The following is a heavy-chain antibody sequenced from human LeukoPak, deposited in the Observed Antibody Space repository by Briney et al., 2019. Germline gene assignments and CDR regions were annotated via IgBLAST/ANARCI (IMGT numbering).Heavy chain of an antibody. CDR1: GLTFSDSR. Sequence: GGSLRLSCAASGLTFSDSRMNWVRQAPGKGLEWLSYISSSSSSIFYADSVKGRFIISRDNAKNSLYLQMNGLRAEDTAVYYCARDLGEKWELHNWYFDLWGRGTLVTVSS. D-gene: IGHD1-26*01. J-gene: IGHJ2*01. V-gene: IGHV3-48*04. CDR3: ARDLGEKWELHNWYFDL. CDR2: ISSSSSSI.